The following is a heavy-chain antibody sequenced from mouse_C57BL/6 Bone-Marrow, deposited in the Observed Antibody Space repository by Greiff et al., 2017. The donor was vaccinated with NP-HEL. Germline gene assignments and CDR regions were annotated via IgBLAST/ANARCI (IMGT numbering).Heavy chain of an antibody. J-gene: IGHJ4*01. CDR3: ARHEDNYYSNPKYSYAMDY. D-gene: IGHD2-5*01. CDR2: FYPGSGSI. V-gene: IGHV1-62-2*01. CDR1: GYTFTEYT. Sequence: QVQLQQSGAELVKPGASVKLSCKASGYTFTEYTIHWVKQRSGQGLEWIGWFYPGSGSIKYNEKFKDKATLTADKSSSTVYMELSRLTSEDSAVYFCARHEDNYYSNPKYSYAMDYWGQGTSVTVSS.